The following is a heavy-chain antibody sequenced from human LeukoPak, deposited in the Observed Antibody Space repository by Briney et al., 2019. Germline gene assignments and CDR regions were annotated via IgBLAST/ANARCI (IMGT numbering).Heavy chain of an antibody. V-gene: IGHV4-59*12. J-gene: IGHJ4*02. Sequence: SETLSLTCSVSGGSINYYYWSWIRQPPGKGLEWIGSIFYSGNTNYNPSLKSRVTISVDTSKNQFSLKLSSVTAADTAVYYCARDEGITMVRGAISLNYWGQGTLVTVSS. CDR3: ARDEGITMVRGAISLNY. D-gene: IGHD3-10*01. CDR2: IFYSGNT. CDR1: GGSINYYY.